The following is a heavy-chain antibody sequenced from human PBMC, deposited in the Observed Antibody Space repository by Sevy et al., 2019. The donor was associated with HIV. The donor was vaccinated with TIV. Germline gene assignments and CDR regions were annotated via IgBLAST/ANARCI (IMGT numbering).Heavy chain of an antibody. CDR2: ISDDSRYI. CDR1: GFNFRTYS. Sequence: GGSLRLSCAASGFNFRTYSMNWVRQAPGKGLEWLSSISDDSRYIYYSDSVKVRFTISRANAKTLLFLQMNNLRVEDTAIYYCARDFTIFGVVSGIDYWGQGNLVTVSS. D-gene: IGHD3-3*01. CDR3: ARDFTIFGVVSGIDY. J-gene: IGHJ4*02. V-gene: IGHV3-21*04.